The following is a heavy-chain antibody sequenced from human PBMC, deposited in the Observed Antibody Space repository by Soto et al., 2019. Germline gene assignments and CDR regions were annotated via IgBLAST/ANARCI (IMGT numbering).Heavy chain of an antibody. CDR3: ARQGADYYDSSGYCYADYYYGMDV. V-gene: IGHV5-51*01. Sequence: GESLKISCKGSGYSFTIYCIGLVLQMPGKGLDWMWIIYPGDSDTRYSPSFQGQVTISADKSISTAYLQWSSLKASDTAMYYCARQGADYYDSSGYCYADYYYGMDVWGQGTTVTVSS. D-gene: IGHD3-22*01. CDR1: GYSFTIYC. CDR2: IYPGDSDT. J-gene: IGHJ6*02.